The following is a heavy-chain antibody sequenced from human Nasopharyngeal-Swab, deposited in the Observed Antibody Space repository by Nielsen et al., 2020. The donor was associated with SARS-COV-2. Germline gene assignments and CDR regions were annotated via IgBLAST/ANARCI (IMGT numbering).Heavy chain of an antibody. Sequence: GVLKISCAASGFTFSSYSMNWVRQAPGKGLEWVSSVSSSGSYISYADSLKGRFTISRDNAKNTLYLQMNSLRAEDTAVYYCARSRTDYGGTWYDAFDIWGQGTLVTVSS. D-gene: IGHD4/OR15-4a*01. CDR2: VSSSGSYI. J-gene: IGHJ3*02. CDR3: ARSRTDYGGTWYDAFDI. V-gene: IGHV3-21*06. CDR1: GFTFSSYS.